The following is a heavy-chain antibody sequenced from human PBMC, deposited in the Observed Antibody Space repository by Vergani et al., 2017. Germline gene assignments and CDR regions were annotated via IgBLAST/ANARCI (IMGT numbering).Heavy chain of an antibody. CDR2: IYTSGST. CDR3: ARDHKVRGPFDY. J-gene: IGHJ4*02. V-gene: IGHV4-61*02. Sequence: QVQLQESCPGLVKPSQTLSLTCTVSGGSISSGSYYWSWIRQPAGKGLEWIGRIYTSGSTNYNPSLKSRVTISVDTSKNQFSLKLSSVTAADTAVYYCARDHKVRGPFDYWGQGTLVTVSS. D-gene: IGHD3-10*01. CDR1: GGSISSGSYY.